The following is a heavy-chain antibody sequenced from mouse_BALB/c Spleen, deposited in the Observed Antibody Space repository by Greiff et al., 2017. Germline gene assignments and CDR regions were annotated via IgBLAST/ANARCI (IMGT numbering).Heavy chain of an antibody. CDR1: GYSITSGYY. CDR2: ISYDGSN. J-gene: IGHJ2*01. V-gene: IGHV3-6*02. Sequence: ESGPGLVKPSQSLSLTCSVTGYSITSGYYWNWIRQFPGNRLEWMGYISYDGSNNYNPSLKNRIAITRDTSKNQFFLKLNSVTTEDTATYYCARVDGGYFDYWGQGTTLTVSS. CDR3: ARVDGGYFDY.